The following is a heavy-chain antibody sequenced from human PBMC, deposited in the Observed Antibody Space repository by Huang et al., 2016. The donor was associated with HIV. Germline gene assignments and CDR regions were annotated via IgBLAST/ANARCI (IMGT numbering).Heavy chain of an antibody. D-gene: IGHD3-10*01. J-gene: IGHJ4*02. CDR2: IYYSGST. V-gene: IGHV4-39*02. Sequence: QLQLQESGPGLVKPSETLSLTCTVSGGSIRSDNYYWGWIRQPPGKGLEWIGSIYYSGSTYYNPSLKLRVTITVDTSKNHFSLRMRSVTAADTAVYYCARLPGSITMIRGVITDPYWGQGTLVTVSS. CDR3: ARLPGSITMIRGVITDPY. CDR1: GGSIRSDNYY.